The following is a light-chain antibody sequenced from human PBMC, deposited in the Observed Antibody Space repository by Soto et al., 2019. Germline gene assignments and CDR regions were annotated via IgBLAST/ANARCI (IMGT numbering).Light chain of an antibody. CDR1: QSVGSF. Sequence: EKVMTQAPATLSMSTGERATLSCRASQSVGSFLAWYQQKPGQAPRLLIYGASTRATGIPARFSGSGSGTECTRTISSLQSEAFAVYYCQQYTNWPSWTFGQGTKVE. CDR2: GAS. V-gene: IGKV3-15*01. CDR3: QQYTNWPSWT. J-gene: IGKJ1*01.